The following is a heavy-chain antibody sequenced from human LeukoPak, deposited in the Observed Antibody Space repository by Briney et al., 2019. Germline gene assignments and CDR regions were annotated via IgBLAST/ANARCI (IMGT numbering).Heavy chain of an antibody. J-gene: IGHJ4*02. V-gene: IGHV4-30-4*01. D-gene: IGHD3-22*01. CDR3: ARGSQYYYDSSGYIGYFDY. CDR1: GGSISSGDYY. Sequence: SETLSLTCTVSGGSISSGDYYWSWIRQPPGKGLEWIGYIYYSGSTYYNPSLKSRVTISVDTSKNQFSLKLSSVTAADTAVYYCARGSQYYYDSSGYIGYFDYWGQGTLVTVSS. CDR2: IYYSGST.